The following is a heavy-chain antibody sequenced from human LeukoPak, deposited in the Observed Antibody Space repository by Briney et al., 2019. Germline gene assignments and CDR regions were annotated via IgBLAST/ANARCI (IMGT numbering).Heavy chain of an antibody. CDR2: INPNSGGT. CDR3: ARDAGRIVVVMAAYYFDY. Sequence: GASVKVSCKTSVYAFTGYYIHWVRQAPGQGLEWMGWINPNSGGTNYAQKFQGRVTMTRDTSISTAYMELSRLRSADTAVYYCARDAGRIVVVMAAYYFDYWGQGTLVTVSS. CDR1: VYAFTGYY. J-gene: IGHJ4*02. D-gene: IGHD2-15*01. V-gene: IGHV1-2*02.